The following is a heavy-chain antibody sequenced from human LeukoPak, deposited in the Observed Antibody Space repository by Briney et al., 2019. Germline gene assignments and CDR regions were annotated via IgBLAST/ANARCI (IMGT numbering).Heavy chain of an antibody. CDR2: INHSGST. CDR1: GGSFSVYY. D-gene: IGHD6-19*01. V-gene: IGHV4-34*01. Sequence: SETLSLTCAVYGGSFSVYYWSCIRQPPGKGLEWSGEINHSGSTNYKPSLNSRVTISVDTSKNQFSLKLSSVTAADTAVYYCARVGQWLAPYYFDYWGQGTLVTVSS. CDR3: ARVGQWLAPYYFDY. J-gene: IGHJ4*02.